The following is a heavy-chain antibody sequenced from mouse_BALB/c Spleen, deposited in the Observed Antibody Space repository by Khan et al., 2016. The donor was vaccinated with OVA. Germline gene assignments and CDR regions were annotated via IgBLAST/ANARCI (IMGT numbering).Heavy chain of an antibody. CDR2: IWSDGST. V-gene: IGHV2-6*02. Sequence: QVQLKESGPGLVAPSQSLSITCTVSGFSLTSYGVHWVRQPPGKGLEWLVVIWSDGSTNYNSVLKSRLSISKDNSKSQVFLKMNSLQTDDTAIYYCARWFDGHPSLYAMDYWGQGTSVTVSS. CDR3: ARWFDGHPSLYAMDY. CDR1: GFSLTSYG. D-gene: IGHD2-3*01. J-gene: IGHJ4*01.